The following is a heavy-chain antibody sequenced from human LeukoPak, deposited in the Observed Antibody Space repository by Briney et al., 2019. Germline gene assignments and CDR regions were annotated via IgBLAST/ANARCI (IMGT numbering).Heavy chain of an antibody. D-gene: IGHD5-24*01. CDR2: IKQDGSQK. CDR3: ARDLGWLQFDY. CDR1: GFTFSSFW. V-gene: IGHV3-7*04. Sequence: PGGSLRLSCAASGFTFSSFWLTWVRQAPGKGLEWVANIKQDGSQKNYVDSVKGRFTISRDNAKNSLYLQMNSLRAEDTAVYYCARDLGWLQFDYWGQGTLVTVSS. J-gene: IGHJ4*02.